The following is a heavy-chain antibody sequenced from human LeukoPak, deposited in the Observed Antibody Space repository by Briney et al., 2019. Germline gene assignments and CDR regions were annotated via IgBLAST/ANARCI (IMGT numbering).Heavy chain of an antibody. CDR2: IYYSGST. Sequence: PSETLSLTCTVSGGSISSYYWSWIRQPPGKGLEWIGYIYYSGSTKYNPSLKSRVTISVDTSKNQFSLKLTSVTAADTAVYYCARYGSGSYSDDHFQHWGQGTLVTVSS. J-gene: IGHJ1*01. CDR1: GGSISSYY. D-gene: IGHD3-10*01. CDR3: ARYGSGSYSDDHFQH. V-gene: IGHV4-59*08.